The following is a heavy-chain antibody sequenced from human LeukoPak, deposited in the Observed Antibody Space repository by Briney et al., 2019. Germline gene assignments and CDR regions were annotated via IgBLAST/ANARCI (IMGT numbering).Heavy chain of an antibody. CDR2: IYYSGST. CDR3: ASSHDILTGGSASAPTPPQH. D-gene: IGHD3-9*01. Sequence: SETLSLTCTVSGGPISSSSYYWGWIRQPPGKGLEWIGSIYYSGSTYYNPSLKSRVTISVDTSKNQFSLKLSSVTAADTAVYYCASSHDILTGGSASAPTPPQH. J-gene: IGHJ1*01. V-gene: IGHV4-39*07. CDR1: GGPISSSSYY.